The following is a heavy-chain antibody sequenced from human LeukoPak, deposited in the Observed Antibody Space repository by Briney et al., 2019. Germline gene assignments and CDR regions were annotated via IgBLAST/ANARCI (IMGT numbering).Heavy chain of an antibody. CDR3: ARGYYGSGSHCCHMDV. CDR1: GGSFSGYY. V-gene: IGHV4-34*01. Sequence: SETLSLTCAVYGGSFSGYYWSWIRQPPGKGLEWIGEINHSGSTNYNSSLKSRVTISVDTSKNRFSLKLSSVTAADTAVYYCARGYYGSGSHCCHMDVWGKGTTITVS. D-gene: IGHD3-10*01. CDR2: INHSGST. J-gene: IGHJ6*03.